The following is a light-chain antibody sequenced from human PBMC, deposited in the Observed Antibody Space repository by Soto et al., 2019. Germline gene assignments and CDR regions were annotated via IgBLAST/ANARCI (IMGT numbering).Light chain of an antibody. Sequence: DIQITQSPSTLSASVGDRVTITCRARQSFITRLAWYQQKPGKAPKLLIYDASSLESGVRSRFSGSGSGTEFTLTISSLQPDDFATYYCQQYNRSPWTFGQGTQVDIK. J-gene: IGKJ1*01. CDR1: QSFITR. V-gene: IGKV1-5*01. CDR3: QQYNRSPWT. CDR2: DAS.